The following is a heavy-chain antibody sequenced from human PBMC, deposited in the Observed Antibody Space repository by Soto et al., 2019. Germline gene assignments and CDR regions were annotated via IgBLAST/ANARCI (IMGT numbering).Heavy chain of an antibody. CDR2: IYYSGST. CDR1: GGSISSYY. CDR3: ARGAGVASDFDY. V-gene: IGHV4-59*01. D-gene: IGHD3-3*01. J-gene: IGHJ4*01. Sequence: SETLSLTCTVSGGSISSYYWSWIRQPPGKGLEWIGYIYYSGSTNYNPSLKSRVTISVDTSKNQFSLKLSSVTAADTAVYYCARGAGVASDFDYWGHGTLVTVSS.